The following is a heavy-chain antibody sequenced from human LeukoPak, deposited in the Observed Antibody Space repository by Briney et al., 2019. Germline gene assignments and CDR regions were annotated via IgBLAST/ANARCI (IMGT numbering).Heavy chain of an antibody. V-gene: IGHV1-8*01. Sequence: ASVKVSCKTSGYTFTNYDINWVRQATGQGLEWMGWMNPKSGNTGSAQRFQGRVTMTRDTSISTAYMELISLRSEDTAVYYCARVWGAVDYWGQGTLVTVSS. D-gene: IGHD1-26*01. J-gene: IGHJ4*02. CDR1: GYTFTNYD. CDR2: MNPKSGNT. CDR3: ARVWGAVDY.